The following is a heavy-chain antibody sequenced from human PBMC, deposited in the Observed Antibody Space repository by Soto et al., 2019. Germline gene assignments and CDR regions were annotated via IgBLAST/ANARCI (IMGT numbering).Heavy chain of an antibody. V-gene: IGHV4-34*01. CDR2: INHSGST. D-gene: IGHD2-15*01. CDR1: GGSFSGYY. Sequence: SETLSLTCAVYGGSFSGYYWSWIRQPPGKGLEWIGEINHSGSTNYNPSLKSRVTISVDTSKNQFSLKLSSVTAADTAVYYCARGRYCSGGSCYPGYYYGMDVWGQGTTVTVSS. J-gene: IGHJ6*02. CDR3: ARGRYCSGGSCYPGYYYGMDV.